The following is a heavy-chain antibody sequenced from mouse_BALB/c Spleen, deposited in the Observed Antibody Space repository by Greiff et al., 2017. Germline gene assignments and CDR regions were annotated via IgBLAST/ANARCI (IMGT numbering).Heavy chain of an antibody. CDR3: ARDGGFAY. CDR1: GFSLTSYG. J-gene: IGHJ3*01. Sequence: VKLMESGPGLVAPSQSLSITCTVSGFSLTSYGVHGVSQPPGKGLEWLGVIWAGGSANYNSALMSRLSISKDNSKSQVFLKMNSLETDDTALYYCARDGGFAYWGQGTLVTVSA. V-gene: IGHV2-9*02. CDR2: IWAGGSA.